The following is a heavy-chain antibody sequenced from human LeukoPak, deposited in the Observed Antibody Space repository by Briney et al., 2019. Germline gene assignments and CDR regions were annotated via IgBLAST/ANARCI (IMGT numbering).Heavy chain of an antibody. CDR3: ASPVRYDSSGYVDAFDI. D-gene: IGHD3-22*01. V-gene: IGHV4-34*01. CDR2: INHSGST. Sequence: TSETLSLTCAVYGGSFSGYYWSWIRQPPGKGLEWIGEINHSGSTNYNPSLKSRVTISVDTSKNQFSLKLSSVTAADTAVYYCASPVRYDSSGYVDAFDIWGQGTMVTVSS. CDR1: GGSFSGYY. J-gene: IGHJ3*02.